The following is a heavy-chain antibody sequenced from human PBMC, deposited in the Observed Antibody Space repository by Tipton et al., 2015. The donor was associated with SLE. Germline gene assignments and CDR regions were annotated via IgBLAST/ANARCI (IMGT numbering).Heavy chain of an antibody. Sequence: TLSLTCAVYGGSFSGYYWSWIRQPPGKGLEWIGEINDSGSTNYNPSLKSRVTISVDTSKNQFSLKLSSVTAADTAVYYCARGRGSSASGHYWGQGTLVTVSS. CDR3: ARGRGSSASGHY. CDR2: INDSGST. CDR1: GGSFSGYY. V-gene: IGHV4-34*01. D-gene: IGHD6-6*01. J-gene: IGHJ4*02.